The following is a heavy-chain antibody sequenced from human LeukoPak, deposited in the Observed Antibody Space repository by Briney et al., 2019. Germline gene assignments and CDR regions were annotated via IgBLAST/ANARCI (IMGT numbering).Heavy chain of an antibody. V-gene: IGHV4-34*01. D-gene: IGHD3-10*01. CDR1: GGSFSGYY. CDR2: INHSGST. CDR3: ARVRDYSGSGSGWFDP. J-gene: IGHJ5*02. Sequence: TSETLSLTCAVYGGSFSGYYWSWIRQPPGKGLEWIGEINHSGSTNYNPSLKSRVTISVDTSKNQFSLKLSSVTAADTAVYYCARVRDYSGSGSGWFDPWGQGTLVTVSS.